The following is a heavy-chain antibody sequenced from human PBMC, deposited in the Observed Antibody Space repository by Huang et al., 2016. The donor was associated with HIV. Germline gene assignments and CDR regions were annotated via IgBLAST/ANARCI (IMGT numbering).Heavy chain of an antibody. V-gene: IGHV1-18*01. J-gene: IGHJ6*03. CDR3: ARSGFGVVITTTLDYYYMDV. Sequence: QVQLVQSGAEVKKPGASVKVSCEASNYNFGSHGISWVRQAPGQGLEWMGWISVYNGDTKDAQKSQGRVTMTRVTSTRTAYMELTSLRFDDTAVYYCARSGFGVVITTTLDYYYMDVRGTGTTVTVSS. CDR2: ISVYNGDT. CDR1: NYNFGSHG. D-gene: IGHD3-3*01.